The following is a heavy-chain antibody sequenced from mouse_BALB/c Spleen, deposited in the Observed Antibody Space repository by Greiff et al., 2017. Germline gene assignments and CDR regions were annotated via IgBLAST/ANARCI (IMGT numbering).Heavy chain of an antibody. Sequence: VQLQQSGPGLVAPSQSLSITCTVSGFSLTSYGVHWVRQPPGKGLEWLGVIWAGGSTNYNSALMYRLSISKDNSKSQVFLKMNSLQTDDTAMYYCARDPHYYGSRDYAMDYWGQGTSVTVSS. V-gene: IGHV2-9*02. CDR3: ARDPHYYGSRDYAMDY. CDR2: IWAGGST. J-gene: IGHJ4*01. CDR1: GFSLTSYG. D-gene: IGHD1-1*01.